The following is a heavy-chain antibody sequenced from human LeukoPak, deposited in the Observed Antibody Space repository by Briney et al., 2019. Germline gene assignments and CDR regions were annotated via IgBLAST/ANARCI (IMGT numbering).Heavy chain of an antibody. CDR2: ISSSSSYI. CDR3: AKDLHWGRPYDAFDI. V-gene: IGHV3-21*04. Sequence: GGSLRLSCAASGFTFSSYSMNWVRQAPGKGLEWVSSISSSSSYIYYADSVKGRFTISRDNAKNSLYLQVNSLRAEDTALYYCAKDLHWGRPYDAFDIWGQGTMVTVSS. J-gene: IGHJ3*02. D-gene: IGHD7-27*01. CDR1: GFTFSSYS.